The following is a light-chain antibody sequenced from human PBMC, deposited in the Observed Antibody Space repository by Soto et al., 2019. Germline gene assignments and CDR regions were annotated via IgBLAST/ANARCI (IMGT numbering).Light chain of an antibody. CDR1: QSVSSY. J-gene: IGKJ1*01. CDR2: DAS. V-gene: IGKV3-11*01. Sequence: EIELTQSPATLSLSPGERATLSCRASQSVSSYLAWYQQKPGQAPRLLIYDASNRATGIPARFSGSGSGTDFTLTISRLEPEDFAVYYCQQRSNWWTFGQGTKVEIK. CDR3: QQRSNWWT.